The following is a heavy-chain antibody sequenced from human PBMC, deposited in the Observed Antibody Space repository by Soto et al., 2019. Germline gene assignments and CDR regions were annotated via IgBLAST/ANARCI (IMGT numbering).Heavy chain of an antibody. D-gene: IGHD6-19*01. Sequence: QLQLQESSSGLVKPSQTLSLTCAVSGGSISSGGYSWSWIRQPPGKGLEWIGYIYHSGSTYYNPSLKSRVTISVDRSKNQFSLKLSSVTAADTAVYYCARGGRQWLAHHDAFDIWGQGTMVTVSS. CDR3: ARGGRQWLAHHDAFDI. J-gene: IGHJ3*02. V-gene: IGHV4-30-2*01. CDR1: GGSISSGGYS. CDR2: IYHSGST.